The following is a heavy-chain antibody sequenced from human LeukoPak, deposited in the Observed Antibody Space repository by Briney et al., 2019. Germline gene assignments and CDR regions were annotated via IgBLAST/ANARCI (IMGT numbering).Heavy chain of an antibody. D-gene: IGHD3-10*02. J-gene: IGHJ4*02. CDR2: IKGDEMTT. Sequence: GGSLRLSCAASGFTFSSYAMSWVRQAPGKGLEWVSRIKGDEMTTNYADSVEGRFTISRDNAKNTVYLEINSLRAEDTAVYYCARGGLFAYYFDYWGQGTLVTVSS. V-gene: IGHV3-74*01. CDR3: ARGGLFAYYFDY. CDR1: GFTFSSYA.